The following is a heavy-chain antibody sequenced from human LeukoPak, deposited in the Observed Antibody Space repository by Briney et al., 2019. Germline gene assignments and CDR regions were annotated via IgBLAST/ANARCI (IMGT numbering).Heavy chain of an antibody. V-gene: IGHV5-51*01. CDR1: GYSFTSYW. CDR3: ARQYSSSWYRAGDAFDI. J-gene: IGHJ3*02. D-gene: IGHD6-13*01. CDR2: IYPGDSDT. Sequence: GESLKISCKGSGYSFTSYWIGWVRQMPGKGLEWMGIIYPGDSDTRYSPSFQGQVTISADKSISTAYLQWSSLKASDTAMYYCARQYSSSWYRAGDAFDIWGQGTMVTVSS.